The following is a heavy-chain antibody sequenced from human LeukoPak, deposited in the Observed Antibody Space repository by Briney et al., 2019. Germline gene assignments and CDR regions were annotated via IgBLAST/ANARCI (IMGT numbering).Heavy chain of an antibody. V-gene: IGHV3-21*01. CDR2: ISSSSSYI. CDR1: GFTFSSYS. D-gene: IGHD6-13*01. Sequence: GGSLRLSCAASGFTFSSYSMNWVRQAPGKGLEWDSSISSSSSYIYYADSVKGRFTISRDNAKNSLHLQMNSLRAGDTAVYYCARDRRPSSWLGVGPWGQGTLVTVSS. CDR3: ARDRRPSSWLGVGP. J-gene: IGHJ5*02.